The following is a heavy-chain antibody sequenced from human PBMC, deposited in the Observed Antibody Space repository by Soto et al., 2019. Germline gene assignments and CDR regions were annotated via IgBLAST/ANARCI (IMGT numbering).Heavy chain of an antibody. CDR2: ISYDGSNK. D-gene: IGHD5-12*01. J-gene: IGHJ4*02. CDR1: GFTFSSYA. Sequence: QVQLVESGGGVVQPGRSLRLSCAASGFTFSSYAMHWVRQAPGKGLEWVAVISYDGSNKYYADSVKGRFTISRDNSKNTLYLQMNSLRAEDTAVYYCARELATGGDWGQVTLVTVSS. V-gene: IGHV3-30-3*01. CDR3: ARELATGGD.